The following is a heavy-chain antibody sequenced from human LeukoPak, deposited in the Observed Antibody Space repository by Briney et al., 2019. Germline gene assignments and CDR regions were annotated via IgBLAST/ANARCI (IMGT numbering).Heavy chain of an antibody. CDR2: ISSSSSYI. V-gene: IGHV3-21*01. CDR3: ARLNKQGDGYNYPFDY. CDR1: GFTFSSYS. J-gene: IGHJ4*02. Sequence: GGSLRFSCAASGFTFSSYSMNWVRQAPGKGLEWVSSISSSSSYIYYADSVKGRFTISRDNAKNSLYLQMNSLRAEDTAVYYCARLNKQGDGYNYPFDYWGQGTLVTVSS. D-gene: IGHD5-24*01.